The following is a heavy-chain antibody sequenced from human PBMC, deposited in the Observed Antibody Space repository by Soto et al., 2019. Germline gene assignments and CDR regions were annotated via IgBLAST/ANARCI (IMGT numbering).Heavy chain of an antibody. J-gene: IGHJ5*02. CDR3: ARDNTYYYDSSGYYDP. Sequence: ASVKVSCKASGGTFSSYAISWVRQAPGQGLEWMGIINPSGGSTSYAQKFQGRVTMTRDTSTSTVYMELSSLRSEDTAVYYCARDNTYYYDSSGYYDPWGQGTLVTVSS. CDR1: GGTFSSYA. D-gene: IGHD3-22*01. V-gene: IGHV1-46*01. CDR2: INPSGGST.